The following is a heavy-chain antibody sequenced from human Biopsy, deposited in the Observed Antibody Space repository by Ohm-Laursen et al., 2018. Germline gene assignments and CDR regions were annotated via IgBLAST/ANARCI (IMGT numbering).Heavy chain of an antibody. J-gene: IGHJ1*01. D-gene: IGHD3-9*01. Sequence: ASVKVSCKVPEGTFSNYGVNWVRQAPGQGLEWLGGSIPILGTGNYAQKFQDRVTVAADTSTSTATMELRSLRSDDTAVYYCATKLTGYFHHWGQGTLVIVSS. V-gene: IGHV1-69*06. CDR2: SIPILGTG. CDR1: EGTFSNYG. CDR3: ATKLTGYFHH.